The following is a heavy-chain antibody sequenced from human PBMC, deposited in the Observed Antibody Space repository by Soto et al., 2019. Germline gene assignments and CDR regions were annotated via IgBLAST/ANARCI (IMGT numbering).Heavy chain of an antibody. Sequence: EVQLLGSGGGLVQPGGSLRLSCAASGFTFSNYGTNWIRLAPGEGLEWVSTVSPAGSTFYADSVRGRFTISRDNSKSTVDLQMNGLRVDDTAIYYCVRSWAYWGRGTVVTVSS. CDR3: VRSWAY. V-gene: IGHV3-23*01. D-gene: IGHD6-13*01. CDR2: VSPAGST. CDR1: GFTFSNYG. J-gene: IGHJ4*02.